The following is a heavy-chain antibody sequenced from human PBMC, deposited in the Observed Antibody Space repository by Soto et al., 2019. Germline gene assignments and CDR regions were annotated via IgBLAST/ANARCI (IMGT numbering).Heavy chain of an antibody. CDR1: GGSISSSSYY. V-gene: IGHV4-39*01. CDR3: ARKRRYSSSWYPRAAFDI. D-gene: IGHD6-13*01. J-gene: IGHJ3*02. Sequence: KTSETLSLTCTVSGGSISSSSYYWGWIRQPPGKGLEWIGSIYYSGSTYYNPSLKSRVTISVDTSKNQFSLKLSSVTAAGTAVYYCARKRRYSSSWYPRAAFDIWGQGTMVTVSS. CDR2: IYYSGST.